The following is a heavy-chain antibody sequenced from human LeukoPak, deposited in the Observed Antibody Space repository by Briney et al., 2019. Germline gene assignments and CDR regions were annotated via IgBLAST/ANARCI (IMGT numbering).Heavy chain of an antibody. CDR3: ARQYYYDSPFDY. CDR2: IYYSGST. CDR1: GGSISSYY. J-gene: IGHJ4*02. D-gene: IGHD3-22*01. V-gene: IGHV4-59*01. Sequence: SETLSLTCTVSGGSISSYYWSWLRQPPGKGLEWIGYIYYSGSTNYNPSLNSRVTISVDTSKNQFSLKLSSVTAADTAVYYCARQYYYDSPFDYWGLGTLVTVSS.